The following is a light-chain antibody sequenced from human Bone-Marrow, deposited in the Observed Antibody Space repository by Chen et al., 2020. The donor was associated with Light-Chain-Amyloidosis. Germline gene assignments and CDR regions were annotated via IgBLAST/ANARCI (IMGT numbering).Light chain of an antibody. CDR2: DAS. J-gene: IGKJ4*01. Sequence: EIVFKQSPATLSLSPGERATPSCRASQSVSSYLAWYQQKPGQAPRLLIYDASNRATGIPARFSGSGSGTDFTLTISSLEPEDFAVYYCQQRSNWPPLTFGGGTKVEIK. CDR3: QQRSNWPPLT. CDR1: QSVSSY. V-gene: IGKV3-11*01.